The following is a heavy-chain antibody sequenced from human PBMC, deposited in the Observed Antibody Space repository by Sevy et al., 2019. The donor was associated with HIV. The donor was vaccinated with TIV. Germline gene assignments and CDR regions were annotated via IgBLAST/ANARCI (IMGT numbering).Heavy chain of an antibody. CDR1: GGSISSYF. J-gene: IGHJ4*02. CDR3: ARDSTTRPRVLDY. D-gene: IGHD1-1*01. Sequence: SETLSLTCSVSGGSISSYFWTWVRQSPGKGLEWIGNIYFTGNTDYSPSLKSRVTLSLDTSKSHFSLKLKSVTAADTAIYFCARDSTTRPRVLDYWGQGTLVTVSS. V-gene: IGHV4-59*01. CDR2: IYFTGNT.